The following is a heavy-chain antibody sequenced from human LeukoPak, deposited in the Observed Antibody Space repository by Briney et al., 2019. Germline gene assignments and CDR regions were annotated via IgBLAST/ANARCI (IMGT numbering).Heavy chain of an antibody. J-gene: IGHJ4*02. CDR2: IWYDGSNK. V-gene: IGHV3-33*06. CDR3: AKGSGRRYFGWYSAY. D-gene: IGHD3-9*01. Sequence: PGRSLRLSCAASGFTFSSYGMHWVRQAPGKGLEWVAVIWYDGSNKYYADSVKGRFTISRDNSKNTLYLQMNSLRAEDTAVYYCAKGSGRRYFGWYSAYWGQGTLVTVSS. CDR1: GFTFSSYG.